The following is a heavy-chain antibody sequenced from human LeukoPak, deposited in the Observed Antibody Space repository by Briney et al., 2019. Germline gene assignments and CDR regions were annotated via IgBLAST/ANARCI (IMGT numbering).Heavy chain of an antibody. CDR3: ARSSSGSYQFHFDY. CDR2: ISSSSSTI. CDR1: GFTFSSYS. D-gene: IGHD1-26*01. J-gene: IGHJ4*02. V-gene: IGHV3-48*01. Sequence: QTGGSLRLSCAASGFTFSSYSMNWVRQAPGKGLEWVSYISSSSSTIYYADSVKGRFTISRDNAKNSLYLQMNSLRAEDTAVYYCARSSSGSYQFHFDYWGQGTLVTVSS.